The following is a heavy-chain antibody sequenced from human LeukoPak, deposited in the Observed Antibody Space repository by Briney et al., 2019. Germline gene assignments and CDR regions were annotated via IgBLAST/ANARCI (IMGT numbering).Heavy chain of an antibody. J-gene: IGHJ5*02. Sequence: SETLSLTCTVSGGSISSSSYYWGWIRQPPGKGLEWIGSIYYSGSTYYNPSLKSRVTISVDTSKNQFSLKLSSVTAADTAVYYCAKAERRTYCSGGSCYPGDWFDPWGQGTLVTVSS. CDR1: GGSISSSSYY. CDR2: IYYSGST. CDR3: AKAERRTYCSGGSCYPGDWFDP. V-gene: IGHV4-39*07. D-gene: IGHD2-15*01.